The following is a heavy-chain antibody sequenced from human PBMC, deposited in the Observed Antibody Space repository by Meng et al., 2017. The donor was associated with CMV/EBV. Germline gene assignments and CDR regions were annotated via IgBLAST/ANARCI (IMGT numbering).Heavy chain of an antibody. CDR2: IYYSGST. V-gene: IGHV4-59*01. D-gene: IGHD3-10*01. CDR1: GGSISSYY. J-gene: IGHJ4*02. CDR3: ARVGVGESFDY. Sequence: ESLKNSCTVSGGSISSYYWSWIRQPPGKGLEWIGYIYYSGSTNYNPSLKSRVTISVDTSKNQFSLKLSSVTAADTAVYYCARVGVGESFDYWGQGTLVTVSS.